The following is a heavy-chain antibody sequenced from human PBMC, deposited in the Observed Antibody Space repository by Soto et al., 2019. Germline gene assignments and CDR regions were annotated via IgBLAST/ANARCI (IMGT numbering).Heavy chain of an antibody. CDR3: ARRSGRREGPVTTYWFDP. CDR2: IYYSGST. V-gene: IGHV4-39*01. CDR1: GGSISSSSYY. D-gene: IGHD4-4*01. Sequence: QLQLQESGPGLVKPSETLSLTCTVSGGSISSSSYYWGWIRQPPGKGLEWIGSIYYSGSTYYNPSLKSRVTISVDTSKNQFSLKLSSVTAADTAVYYCARRSGRREGPVTTYWFDPWGQGTLVTVSS. J-gene: IGHJ5*02.